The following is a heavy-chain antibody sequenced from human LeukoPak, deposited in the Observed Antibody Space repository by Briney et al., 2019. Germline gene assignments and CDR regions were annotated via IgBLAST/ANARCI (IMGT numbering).Heavy chain of an antibody. CDR3: ARDRDTEVGAHYYYYYGMDV. Sequence: PGGSQRLSCAASGFTFSSYAMHWVRQAPGKGLEWVAVISYDGSNKYYADSVKGRFTISRDNSKNTLYLQMNSLRAEDTAVYYCARDRDTEVGAHYYYYYGMDVWGQGTTVTVSS. J-gene: IGHJ6*02. CDR2: ISYDGSNK. V-gene: IGHV3-30*04. CDR1: GFTFSSYA. D-gene: IGHD1-26*01.